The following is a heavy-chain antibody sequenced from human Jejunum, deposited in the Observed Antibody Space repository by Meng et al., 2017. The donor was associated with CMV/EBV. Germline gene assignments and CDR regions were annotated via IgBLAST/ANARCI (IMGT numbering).Heavy chain of an antibody. V-gene: IGHV3-74*01. J-gene: IGHJ4*02. CDR3: TRGIHSGTYHYDL. D-gene: IGHD1-26*01. Sequence: ASGFTFSTDWMNWVRQAPGEGRVWVSRIKHDGSRKEYADSVKDRYTISRDNAKNTMYLQMSSLRGEDTASYYCTRGIHSGTYHYDLWGLGTLVTVSS. CDR2: IKHDGSRK. CDR1: GFTFSTDW.